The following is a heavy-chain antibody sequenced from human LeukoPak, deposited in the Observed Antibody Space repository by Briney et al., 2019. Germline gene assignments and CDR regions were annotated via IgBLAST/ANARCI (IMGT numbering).Heavy chain of an antibody. CDR1: GFTFSSYW. J-gene: IGHJ5*02. V-gene: IGHV3-7*01. Sequence: PGGSLRLSCAASGFTFSSYWMTWVRQSPGRGLEWVANIKQDGSERYYVDSVKGRFTISRDNAKNSLYLQMNSLRAEDTAVYYCARRVDGWFDPWGQGTLVTVSS. CDR2: IKQDGSER. CDR3: ARRVDGWFDP.